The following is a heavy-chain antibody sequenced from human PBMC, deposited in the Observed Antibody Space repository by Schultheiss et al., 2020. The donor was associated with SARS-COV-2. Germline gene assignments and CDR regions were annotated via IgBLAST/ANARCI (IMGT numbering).Heavy chain of an antibody. CDR1: GFTVSSNY. V-gene: IGHV3-33*06. CDR3: AKDQRITMIVVVIGMDY. CDR2: IWYDGSNK. Sequence: GGSLRLSCAASGFTVSSNYMSWVRQAPGKGLEWVAVIWYDGSNKYYADSVKGRFTISRDNSKNTLYLQMNSLRAEDTAVYYCAKDQRITMIVVVIGMDYWGQGTLVTVSS. J-gene: IGHJ4*02. D-gene: IGHD3-22*01.